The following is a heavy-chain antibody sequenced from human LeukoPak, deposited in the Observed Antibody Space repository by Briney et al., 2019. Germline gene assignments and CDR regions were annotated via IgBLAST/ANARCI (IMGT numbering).Heavy chain of an antibody. V-gene: IGHV3-73*01. J-gene: IGHJ5*02. Sequence: GGSLRLSCAASGFTFSGSAIHWVRQSSGKGLEWVGQIDKKDKGYATATANAASVKGRFAISRDDSINTAYLQMKSLKTEDTALYYCTRDSGTYNRFDPWGQGTLVTVSS. CDR1: GFTFSGSA. CDR2: IDKKDKGYATAT. CDR3: TRDSGTYNRFDP. D-gene: IGHD1-26*01.